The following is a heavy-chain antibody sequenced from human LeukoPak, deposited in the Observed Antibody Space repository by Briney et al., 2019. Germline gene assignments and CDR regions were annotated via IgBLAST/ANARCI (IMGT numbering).Heavy chain of an antibody. CDR2: MRSKAYGGTP. CDR3: TAVGWERAWGELYY. D-gene: IGHD3-16*01. V-gene: IGHV3-49*04. CDR1: GFTFGDYS. Sequence: GGSLRLSCTASGFTFGDYSVNWVRQAPGKGPEWVGFMRSKAYGGTPDYATSVTGRFTISRDDCKNIAYLQINSLNSEDTAVYYSTAVGWERAWGELYYWGEGTLVTV. J-gene: IGHJ4*02.